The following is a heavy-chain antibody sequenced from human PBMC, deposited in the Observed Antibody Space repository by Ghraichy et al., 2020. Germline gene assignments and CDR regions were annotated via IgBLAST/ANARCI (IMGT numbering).Heavy chain of an antibody. J-gene: IGHJ6*02. V-gene: IGHV3-11*01. CDR1: GFTFNDYY. D-gene: IGHD3-22*01. Sequence: GGSLRLSCAASGFTFNDYYMSWIRQAPGKGLEWVSYITSSGTTIYYTDSVKGRFTISRDNAKNSLYLQMNSLRAEDTAVYYCARVRRYYDSSGYSGLMYGMDVWGQGTTVTVSS. CDR2: ITSSGTTI. CDR3: ARVRRYYDSSGYSGLMYGMDV.